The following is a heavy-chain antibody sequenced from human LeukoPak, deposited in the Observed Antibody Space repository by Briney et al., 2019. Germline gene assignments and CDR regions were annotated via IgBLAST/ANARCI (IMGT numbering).Heavy chain of an antibody. CDR2: INPSGGST. Sequence: ASVKVSCKASGYTFTSYYMHWVRQAPGQGLERMGIINPSGGSTSYAQKFQGRVTMTRDTSTSTVYMELSSLRSEDTAVYYCARDDYGDYVAVAWGQGTLVTVSS. J-gene: IGHJ5*02. V-gene: IGHV1-46*01. D-gene: IGHD4-17*01. CDR1: GYTFTSYY. CDR3: ARDDYGDYVAVA.